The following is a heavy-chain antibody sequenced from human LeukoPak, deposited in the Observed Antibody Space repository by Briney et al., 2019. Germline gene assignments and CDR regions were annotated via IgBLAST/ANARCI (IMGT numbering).Heavy chain of an antibody. CDR1: GGSISSGGYY. Sequence: SETLSLTCTVSGGSISSGGYYWSWIRQPPGKGLEWIGYIYHSGSTYYNPSLKSRVTISVDRSKNQFSLKLSSVTAADTAVYYCAREANIVVVPAARVEDYYYYYMDVWGKGTTVTVSS. CDR2: IYHSGST. D-gene: IGHD2-2*01. V-gene: IGHV4-30-2*01. J-gene: IGHJ6*03. CDR3: AREANIVVVPAARVEDYYYYYMDV.